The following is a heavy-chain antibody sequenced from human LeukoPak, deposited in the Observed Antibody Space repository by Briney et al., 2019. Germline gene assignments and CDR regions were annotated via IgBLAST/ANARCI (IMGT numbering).Heavy chain of an antibody. Sequence: SETLSLTCAVYGGSFSGYYWSWIRQPPGKGLEWIGEINHSGSTNYNPSLKSRVTISVDTSKNQFSLKVNSVTASDTAVYYCVRDRELYYWGQGILVTVSS. CDR2: INHSGST. CDR3: VRDRELYY. CDR1: GGSFSGYY. V-gene: IGHV4-34*01. J-gene: IGHJ4*02. D-gene: IGHD1-26*01.